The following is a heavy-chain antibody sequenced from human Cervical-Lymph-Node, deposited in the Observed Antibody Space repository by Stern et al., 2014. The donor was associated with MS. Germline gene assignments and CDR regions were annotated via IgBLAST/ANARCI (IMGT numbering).Heavy chain of an antibody. D-gene: IGHD3-10*01. CDR1: GFTFSTYA. V-gene: IGHV3-30-3*01. CDR2: VSYDGTQR. CDR3: ARGGRGVGLEY. Sequence: VQLLESGGGVVQPGRSLTLSCGASGFTFSTYAMHLVRQAPGKGLEWVAFVSYDGTQRNSTDSVKARFTISRDNSKNTLYLHMNSLRDEDTAVYFCARGGRGVGLEYWGQGALVTVSS. J-gene: IGHJ4*02.